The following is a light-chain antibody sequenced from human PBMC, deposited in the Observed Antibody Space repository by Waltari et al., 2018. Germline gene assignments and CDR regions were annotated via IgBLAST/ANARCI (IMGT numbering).Light chain of an antibody. CDR1: QSISNW. V-gene: IGKV1-5*03. J-gene: IGKJ4*01. Sequence: DIQMTQSPSTLSASVGDRFTITCLTSQSISNWLAWYQQKPGKAPKLLIYKASTLESGVPSRFSGSGSGTEFTLTISSLQPDEFATYYCQQYNSYSLLTFGGGTKVENK. CDR3: QQYNSYSLLT. CDR2: KAS.